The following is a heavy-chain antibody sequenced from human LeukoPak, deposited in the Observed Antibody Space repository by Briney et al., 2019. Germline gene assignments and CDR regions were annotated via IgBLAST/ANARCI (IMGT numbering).Heavy chain of an antibody. CDR3: ARDWYGGNPFDY. V-gene: IGHV4-59*01. J-gene: IGHJ4*02. D-gene: IGHD4-23*01. CDR1: GGSISSYY. Sequence: PSETLSLTCTVSGGSISSYYWSWIRQPPGKGLEWIGYIYYSGNTNYNPSLKSRVTILVDTSKKQFSLKLSSVTAAGTAVYYCARDWYGGNPFDYWGQGTLVTVSS. CDR2: IYYSGNT.